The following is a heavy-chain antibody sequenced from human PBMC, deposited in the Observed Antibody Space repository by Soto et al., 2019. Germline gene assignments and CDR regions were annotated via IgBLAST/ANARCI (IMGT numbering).Heavy chain of an antibody. V-gene: IGHV1-18*04. D-gene: IGHD2-2*01. CDR3: AREGYCSSTSCLPSYYYGMDV. CDR1: GYTFTSYG. J-gene: IGHJ6*02. CDR2: ISAYNGNT. Sequence: QVQLVQSGAEVKKPGASVKVSCKASGYTFTSYGISWVRQAPGQGLEWMGWISAYNGNTNYAQKLQGRVTMTTDTSTSTAYMELRSLRSDDTAVYYCAREGYCSSTSCLPSYYYGMDVWGQGTTVTVSS.